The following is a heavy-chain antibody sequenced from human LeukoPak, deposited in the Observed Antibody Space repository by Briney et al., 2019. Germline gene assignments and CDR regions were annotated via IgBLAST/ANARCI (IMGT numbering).Heavy chain of an antibody. CDR1: GGTFSSYA. CDR3: ARDHAGPHPFDAFDI. V-gene: IGHV1-69*06. Sequence: GSSVKVSCKASGGTFSSYAISWVRQAPGQGLEWMGGIIPIFGTANYAQKFQGRVTITADKSTSTAYMELSSLRSEDTAVYYCARDHAGPHPFDAFDIWGQGTMVTVSS. D-gene: IGHD1-14*01. CDR2: IIPIFGTA. J-gene: IGHJ3*02.